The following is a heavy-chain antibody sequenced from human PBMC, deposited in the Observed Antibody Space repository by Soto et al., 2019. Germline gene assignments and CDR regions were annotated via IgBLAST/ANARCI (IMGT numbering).Heavy chain of an antibody. D-gene: IGHD2-21*01. CDR1: GFTVSGNY. CDR3: ARGDGGGYYYYGMDV. Sequence: EVQLVESGGGLVQPGGSLRLSCAASGFTVSGNYMSWVRQAPGKGLEWVSVIYSGGSTYYADSVKGRFTISRHNSKNTLYLQMNSLRAEDTAVYYCARGDGGGYYYYGMDVWGQGTTVTVSS. J-gene: IGHJ6*02. CDR2: IYSGGST. V-gene: IGHV3-53*04.